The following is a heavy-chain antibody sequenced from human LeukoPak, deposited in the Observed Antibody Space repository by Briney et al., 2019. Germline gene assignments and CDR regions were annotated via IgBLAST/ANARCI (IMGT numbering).Heavy chain of an antibody. CDR2: ISYDGSNK. J-gene: IGHJ3*02. V-gene: IGHV3-30-3*01. CDR3: AREGSTSQNDAFDI. CDR1: GFTFSSYA. D-gene: IGHD2-2*01. Sequence: PGRSLRLSCAASGFTFSSYAMHWVRQAPGKGLEWVAVISYDGSNKYYADSVKGRFTISRDNSKNTLYLQMNSLRAEDTAVYYCAREGSTSQNDAFDIWGQGTMVTVSS.